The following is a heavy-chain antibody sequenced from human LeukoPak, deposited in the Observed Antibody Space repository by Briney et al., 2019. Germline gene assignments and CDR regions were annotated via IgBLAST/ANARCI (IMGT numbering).Heavy chain of an antibody. CDR2: ISSSSSTI. D-gene: IGHD5-12*01. Sequence: GGSLRLSCAASGFTFSSYSMNWVRQAPGKGLEWVSYISSSSSTIYYADSVKGRFTISRDNAKNSLYLQMNSLRAEDTAVYYCARGRVDIGARYYFDYWGQGTLVTVSS. CDR1: GFTFSSYS. CDR3: ARGRVDIGARYYFDY. V-gene: IGHV3-48*01. J-gene: IGHJ4*02.